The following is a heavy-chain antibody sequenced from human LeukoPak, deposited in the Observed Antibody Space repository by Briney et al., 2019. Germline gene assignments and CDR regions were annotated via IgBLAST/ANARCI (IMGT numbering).Heavy chain of an antibody. V-gene: IGHV3-23*01. CDR1: GFTFSSYA. Sequence: GGSLRLSYAASGFTFSSYAMSWVRQAPGKGLEWVSDISGGGATTFYADSVKGRFTISRDNSKNTLYLQLGSLRAEHTAVYYCAKSTGYITTGRDFDSWGRGTLVTVSS. J-gene: IGHJ4*02. CDR3: AKSTGYITTGRDFDS. CDR2: ISGGGATT. D-gene: IGHD6-13*01.